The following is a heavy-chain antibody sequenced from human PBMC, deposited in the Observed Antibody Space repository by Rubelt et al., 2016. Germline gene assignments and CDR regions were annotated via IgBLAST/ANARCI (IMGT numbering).Heavy chain of an antibody. CDR2: ISSSGSNI. V-gene: IGHV3-21*01. J-gene: IGHJ6*02. CDR1: GFSFSIAW. CDR3: ARVVVAYYYYGMDV. Sequence: GGGVVQPGGSLRLSCAASGFSFSIAWMTWVRQAPGRGLEWVSSISSSGSNIYYADSVKGRFTISRDNARNSLFLQMSSLGVEDTAVYYCARVVVAYYYYGMDVWGQGTTVTVSS. D-gene: IGHD5-12*01.